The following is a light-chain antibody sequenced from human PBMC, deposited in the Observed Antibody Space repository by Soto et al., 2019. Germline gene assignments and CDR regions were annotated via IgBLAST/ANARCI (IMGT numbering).Light chain of an antibody. V-gene: IGKV3-11*01. CDR2: DAS. CDR3: QQRSVWPPA. J-gene: IGKJ2*01. Sequence: ETVLTQSPATLSLSPGERAALSCRASHSGFTSLAWYQQKPCQPPRLLIYDASNRAAGVPTRFSGSGSGTDFTLTISSLEPEDFALYYCQQRSVWPPAFGQGTKLQIK. CDR1: HSGFTS.